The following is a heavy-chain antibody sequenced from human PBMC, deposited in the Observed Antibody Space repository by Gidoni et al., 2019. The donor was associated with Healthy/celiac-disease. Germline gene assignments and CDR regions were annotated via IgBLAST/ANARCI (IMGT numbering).Heavy chain of an antibody. CDR1: GFTFSSHS. D-gene: IGHD6-19*01. V-gene: IGHV3-23*01. Sequence: EVQLLESGGGLVQPGGSLRLSCAASGFTFSSHSMSWVRQAPGKGLEWVSAISGSGGSTYYADSVKGRFTISRDNSKNTLYLQRNSLRAEDTAVYYCAKDSFSEQWLVRGAYDYWGQGTLVTVSS. J-gene: IGHJ4*02. CDR3: AKDSFSEQWLVRGAYDY. CDR2: ISGSGGST.